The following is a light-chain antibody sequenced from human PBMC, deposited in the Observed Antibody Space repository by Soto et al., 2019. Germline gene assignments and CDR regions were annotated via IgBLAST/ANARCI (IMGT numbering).Light chain of an antibody. CDR3: HQYGSSRWT. Sequence: EIVLTQSPGTLSLSPGERATLSCRASQSVISNYLAWYRQKPGQAPRLLIYGASSRATGISDRFSGSGSGTDFTLTISRLEPEDFAVYYCHQYGSSRWTFGHGTKVEIK. CDR2: GAS. J-gene: IGKJ1*01. V-gene: IGKV3-20*01. CDR1: QSVISNY.